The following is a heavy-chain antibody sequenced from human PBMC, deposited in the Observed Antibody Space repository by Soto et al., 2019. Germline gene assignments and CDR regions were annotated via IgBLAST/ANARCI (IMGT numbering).Heavy chain of an antibody. CDR2: ISYDGSNK. CDR1: GFTFSSYG. Sequence: GSLRLSCAASGFTFSSYGMHWVRQAPGKGLEWVAVISYDGSNKYYADSVKGRFTISRDNSKNTLYLQMNSLRAEDTAVYYCAKVTGSTDGYNPPGMDVWGQGTTVTVSS. D-gene: IGHD3-10*01. J-gene: IGHJ6*02. V-gene: IGHV3-30*18. CDR3: AKVTGSTDGYNPPGMDV.